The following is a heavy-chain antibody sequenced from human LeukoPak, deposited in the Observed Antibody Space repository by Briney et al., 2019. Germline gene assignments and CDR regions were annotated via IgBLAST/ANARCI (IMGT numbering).Heavy chain of an antibody. CDR2: INWNGGST. Sequence: GGSLRLSCAASGFTFDDYGMSWVRHAPGKGLEWVSGINWNGGSTGYADSVKGRFTISRDNAKNSLYLQMNSLRAEDTALYYCARPSGKHSSSSPFDPWGQGTLVTVSS. CDR3: ARPSGKHSSSSPFDP. CDR1: GFTFDDYG. D-gene: IGHD6-6*01. V-gene: IGHV3-20*04. J-gene: IGHJ5*02.